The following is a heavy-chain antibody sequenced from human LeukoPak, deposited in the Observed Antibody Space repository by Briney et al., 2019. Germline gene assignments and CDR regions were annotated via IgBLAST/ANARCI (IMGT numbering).Heavy chain of an antibody. Sequence: SGPTLVNPTQTLTLTCTFSGFSLSTSGVGVGWIRQPPGKALEWLALIYWDDDKRYSPSLKSRLTITKDTSKNQVVLTMTNMDPVDTATYYCAHSYYYDTPWRPVADAFDIWGQGTMVTVSS. D-gene: IGHD3-22*01. V-gene: IGHV2-5*02. J-gene: IGHJ3*02. CDR2: IYWDDDK. CDR1: GFSLSTSGVG. CDR3: AHSYYYDTPWRPVADAFDI.